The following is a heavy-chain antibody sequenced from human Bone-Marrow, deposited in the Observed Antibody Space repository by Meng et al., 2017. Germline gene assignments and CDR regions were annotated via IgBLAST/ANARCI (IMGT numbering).Heavy chain of an antibody. CDR2: INPNSGGT. CDR1: GYTFTGYY. V-gene: IGHV1-2*06. Sequence: QLVQSGAEGKEPGAPVQVPCKASGYTFTGYYLHWVRQAPGQGLEWMGRINPNSGGTNYAQKFQGRVTMTRDTSISTAYMELSRLRSDDTAVYYCTIVGAMPHLWGRGTLVTVSS. CDR3: TIVGAMPHL. J-gene: IGHJ2*01. D-gene: IGHD2-2*01.